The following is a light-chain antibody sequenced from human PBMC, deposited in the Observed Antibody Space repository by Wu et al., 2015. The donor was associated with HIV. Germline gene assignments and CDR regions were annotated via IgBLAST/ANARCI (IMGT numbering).Light chain of an antibody. V-gene: IGKV3-15*01. CDR2: EAS. J-gene: IGKJ3*01. CDR3: QQFNNWPGT. Sequence: EIVLTQSPGTLSLSPGERATLSCRASQGVRSDLAWYQQKPGQAPRLLIHEASTRATGIPARFSGSGSGTEFTLTISSLQSEDFAVYYCQQFNNWPGTFGPGTKVDIK. CDR1: QGVRSD.